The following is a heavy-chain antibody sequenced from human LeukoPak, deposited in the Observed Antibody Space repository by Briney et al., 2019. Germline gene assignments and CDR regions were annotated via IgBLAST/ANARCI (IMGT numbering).Heavy chain of an antibody. J-gene: IGHJ4*02. V-gene: IGHV4-30-2*01. CDR3: ARASGGYYDSSGYYVPRSFDY. Sequence: SETLSLTCAVSGGSISSGGYSWSWIRQPPGKGLEWIGYIYHSGSTYYNPSLKSRVTISVDRSKNQFSLKLSSVTAADTAVYYCARASGGYYDSSGYYVPRSFDYWGQGTLVTVSS. CDR2: IYHSGST. CDR1: GGSISSGGYS. D-gene: IGHD3-22*01.